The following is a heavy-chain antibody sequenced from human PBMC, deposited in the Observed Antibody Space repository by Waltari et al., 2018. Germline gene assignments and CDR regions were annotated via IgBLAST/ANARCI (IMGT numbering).Heavy chain of an antibody. Sequence: EVQLVESGGGLVQPGGSMRLPCAASGFPFGSYSMNWFRQAPGKGLEWVSYISSSSSTIYYADSVKGRFTISRDNAKNSLYLQMNSLRAEDTAVYYCVPDCGGDCFFDYWGQGTLVTVSS. CDR2: ISSSSSTI. CDR1: GFPFGSYS. V-gene: IGHV3-48*04. CDR3: VPDCGGDCFFDY. J-gene: IGHJ4*02. D-gene: IGHD2-21*01.